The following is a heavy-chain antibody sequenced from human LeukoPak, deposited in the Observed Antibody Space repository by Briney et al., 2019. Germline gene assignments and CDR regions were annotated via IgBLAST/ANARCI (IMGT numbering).Heavy chain of an antibody. CDR3: AKETSGGEPNLYYYESSGHKALDY. D-gene: IGHD3-22*01. V-gene: IGHV3-74*01. J-gene: IGHJ4*02. CDR2: LNSDGSST. CDR1: GFTFSSYN. Sequence: PGGSLRLSCAASGFTFSSYNMNWVRQAPGKGLVWVSRLNSDGSSTNYADSVKGRFTISRDTSKNTLYLQMNNLRVEDTAVYYCAKETSGGEPNLYYYESSGHKALDYWGQGTLVTVSS.